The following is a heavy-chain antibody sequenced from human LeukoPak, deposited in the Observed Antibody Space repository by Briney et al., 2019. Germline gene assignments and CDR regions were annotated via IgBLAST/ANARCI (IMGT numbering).Heavy chain of an antibody. D-gene: IGHD6-6*01. CDR2: ITDTGGST. V-gene: IGHV3-23*01. CDR1: GFSFRKYA. CDR3: AKGNLEARPYYSDY. J-gene: IGHJ4*02. Sequence: GGSLRLSCAASGFSFRKYAMSWVRQAPGKGLEWVSAITDTGGSTWYADSVTGRFTISRDNSQSTLYLQMNGLRAEDTALYYCAKGNLEARPYYSDYWGQGTLVSVSS.